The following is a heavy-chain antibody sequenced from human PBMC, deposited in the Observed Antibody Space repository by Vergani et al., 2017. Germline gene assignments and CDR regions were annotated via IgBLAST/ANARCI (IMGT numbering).Heavy chain of an antibody. CDR2: IYWDDDK. CDR1: GFSLSTSGVG. CDR3: AHSSGYNWNDDDAFDI. V-gene: IGHV2-5*02. Sequence: QITLKESGPTLVKPTQTLTLTCTFSGFSLSTSGVGVGWIRQPPGKALEWLALIYWDDDKRYSPSLKSRLTITKDTSKNQVVLTMTNMDPVDTATYYCAHSSGYNWNDDDAFDIWGQGTMVTVSS. J-gene: IGHJ3*02. D-gene: IGHD1-1*01.